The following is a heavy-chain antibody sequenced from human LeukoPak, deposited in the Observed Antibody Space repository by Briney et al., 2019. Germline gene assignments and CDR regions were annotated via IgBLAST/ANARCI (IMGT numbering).Heavy chain of an antibody. Sequence: VASVKVSCKASDYTFTSYGISWVRQAPGQGPEWMGWISAYNGNTNYAQKLQGRVTMTTDTSTSTAYMELRSLRSDDTAVYYCVRDGPGIQVPDYWGQGTLVTVSS. CDR2: ISAYNGNT. CDR3: VRDGPGIQVPDY. CDR1: DYTFTSYG. V-gene: IGHV1-18*01. D-gene: IGHD1-1*01. J-gene: IGHJ4*02.